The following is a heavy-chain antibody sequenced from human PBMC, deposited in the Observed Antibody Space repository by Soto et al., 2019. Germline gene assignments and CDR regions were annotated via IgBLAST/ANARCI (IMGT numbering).Heavy chain of an antibody. J-gene: IGHJ4*02. V-gene: IGHV4-59*12. Sequence: SETLSLTCSVSGGSISSYYWSWIRQPPGKGLEWIGYIYYSGSTNYNPSLKSRVTISVDTSKNQFSLKLTSVTAADTALYYCARDKIPGLFDYWGQGTLVTVSS. CDR2: IYYSGST. D-gene: IGHD2-21*01. CDR1: GGSISSYY. CDR3: ARDKIPGLFDY.